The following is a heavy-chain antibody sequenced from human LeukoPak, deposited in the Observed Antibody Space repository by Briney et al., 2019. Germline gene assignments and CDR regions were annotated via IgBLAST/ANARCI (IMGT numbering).Heavy chain of an antibody. D-gene: IGHD3-10*01. CDR3: AKAHGSGSWLSWFDP. V-gene: IGHV3-23*01. CDR1: GFTFSSYA. Sequence: GRSLRLSCAASGFTFSSYAMHWVRQAPGKGLEWVSAISGSGGSTYYADSVKGRFTISRDNSKNTLYLQMNSLRAEDTAVYYCAKAHGSGSWLSWFDPWGQGTLVTVSS. CDR2: ISGSGGST. J-gene: IGHJ5*02.